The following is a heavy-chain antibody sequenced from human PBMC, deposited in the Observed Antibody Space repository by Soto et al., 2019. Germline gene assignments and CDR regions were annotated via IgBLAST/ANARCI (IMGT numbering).Heavy chain of an antibody. Sequence: ASVKVSRKVSGYTLTKLSMHWVRQAPGKGLEWMGGFDPEDGETIYAQKFQGRVTMTEDTSTDTAYMELSSLRSEDTAVYYCATEYIAVTVRAFAFDIWGQGTMVTVSS. J-gene: IGHJ3*02. CDR1: GYTLTKLS. V-gene: IGHV1-24*01. D-gene: IGHD6-19*01. CDR3: ATEYIAVTVRAFAFDI. CDR2: FDPEDGET.